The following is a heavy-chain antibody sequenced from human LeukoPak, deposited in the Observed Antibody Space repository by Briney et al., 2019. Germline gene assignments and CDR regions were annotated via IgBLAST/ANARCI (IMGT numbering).Heavy chain of an antibody. Sequence: GASVKVSCKASGYTFTSYYMHWVRQAPGQGLEWMGIINPSGGSTSYAQKFQGRVTMTKDMSTSTVYMELSSLRSEDTAVYYCARSGVVVVVAATGTFDYWGQGTLVTVSS. V-gene: IGHV1-46*01. CDR3: ARSGVVVVVAATGTFDY. J-gene: IGHJ4*02. CDR2: INPSGGST. CDR1: GYTFTSYY. D-gene: IGHD2-15*01.